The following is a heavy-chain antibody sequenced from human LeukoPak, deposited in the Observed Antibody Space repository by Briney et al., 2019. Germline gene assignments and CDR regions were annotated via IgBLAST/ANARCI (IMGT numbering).Heavy chain of an antibody. Sequence: HPGGSLRLSCAASGFTLSSYAMSWVRQAAGRGGEGVSAMSGSGGSTYYADSVQGRFTISRDNSKNPLYLQMNSLRAEDTAVYYCAKIHYWGQGTLVTVSS. V-gene: IGHV3-23*01. CDR1: GFTLSSYA. J-gene: IGHJ4*02. CDR2: MSGSGGST. CDR3: AKIHY.